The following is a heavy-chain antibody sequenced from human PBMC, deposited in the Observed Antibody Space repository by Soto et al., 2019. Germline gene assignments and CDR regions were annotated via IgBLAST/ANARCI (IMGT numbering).Heavy chain of an antibody. V-gene: IGHV4-31*03. CDR2: IYYSGST. Sequence: KPSETRSLTCTVSGGSISSGGYYWSWIRQHPGKGLEWIGYIYYSGSTYYNPSLKSRVTISVDTSKNQFSLKLSSVTAADTAVYYCARVHDFWSGSPIDPWGQGTLVTVSS. CDR3: ARVHDFWSGSPIDP. D-gene: IGHD3-3*01. CDR1: GGSISSGGYY. J-gene: IGHJ5*02.